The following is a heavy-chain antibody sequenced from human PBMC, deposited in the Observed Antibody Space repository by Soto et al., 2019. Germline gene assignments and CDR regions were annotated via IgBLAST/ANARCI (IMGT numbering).Heavy chain of an antibody. D-gene: IGHD4-4*01. CDR3: ARAPYSNAWYRFDL. CDR1: GFTFSGYW. CDR2: XKXXXSXH. J-gene: IGHJ4*02. Sequence: GSLRLSCEASGFTFSGYWMSWVRQAPGKGLEWVXDXKXXXSXHXXXDXXXXRFTISRDNAKKLLYLQMKGLRAEDTALYYCARAPYSNAWYRFDLWGQGTQVTVSS. V-gene: IGHV3-7*03.